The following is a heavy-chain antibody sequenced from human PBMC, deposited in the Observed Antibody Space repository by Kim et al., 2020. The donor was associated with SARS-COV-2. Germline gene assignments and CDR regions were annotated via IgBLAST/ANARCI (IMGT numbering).Heavy chain of an antibody. CDR1: GGSFSGYY. Sequence: SETLSLTCAVYGGSFSGYYWSWIRQPPGKGLEWIGEINHSGSTNYNPSLKSRVTISVDTSKNQFSLKLSSVTAADTAVYYCARGIAAAGTDYGGQGTLVT. CDR2: INHSGST. CDR3: ARGIAAAGTDY. D-gene: IGHD6-13*01. J-gene: IGHJ4*02. V-gene: IGHV4-34*01.